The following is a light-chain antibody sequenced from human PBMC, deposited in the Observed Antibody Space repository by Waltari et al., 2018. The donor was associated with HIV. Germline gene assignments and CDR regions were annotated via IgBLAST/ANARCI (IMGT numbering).Light chain of an antibody. CDR2: AAS. CDR3: LQDDSYPLT. J-gene: IGKJ3*01. V-gene: IGKV1-6*01. Sequence: IQLTHSPSSLSASVADRVIFTCRPSQSIGNDLGWYQQKAGKAPKALIYAASRLQSGVPSRFSGSGSGTYFTLTISNLQPEDSATYYCLQDDSYPLTFGPGTKVDV. CDR1: QSIGND.